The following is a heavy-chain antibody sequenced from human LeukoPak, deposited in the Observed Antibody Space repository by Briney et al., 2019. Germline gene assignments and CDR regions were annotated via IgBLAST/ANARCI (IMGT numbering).Heavy chain of an antibody. J-gene: IGHJ4*02. Sequence: PGGSLRLSCAASGFTFSSYGMHWVRQAPGKGLEWVAVIWYDGTNKYYADSGKGRFTISRDNSEKTLYLQMNSLRAEDTAVYYCARIGGDRDPFDYWGQGTLVTVSS. CDR1: GFTFSSYG. CDR2: IWYDGTNK. CDR3: ARIGGDRDPFDY. V-gene: IGHV3-33*01. D-gene: IGHD2-21*02.